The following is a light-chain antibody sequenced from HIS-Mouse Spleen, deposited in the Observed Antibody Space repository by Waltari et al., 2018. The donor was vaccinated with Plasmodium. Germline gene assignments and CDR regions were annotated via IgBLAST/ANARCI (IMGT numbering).Light chain of an antibody. J-gene: IGLJ1*01. CDR3: QSADSSGTYV. CDR1: ALPKHY. Sequence: SYELTQPPSVSVSPGQTARLTSSGDALPKHYAYWYQQKPDQAPVRGIYKDSESPSGPPERFSGSSSGTTVTLTISAVQAEDEAYYYCQSADSSGTYVFGTGTKVTVL. CDR2: KDS. V-gene: IGLV3-25*03.